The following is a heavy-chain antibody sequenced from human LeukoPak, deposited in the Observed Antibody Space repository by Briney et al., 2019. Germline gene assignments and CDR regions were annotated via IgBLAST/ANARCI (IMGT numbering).Heavy chain of an antibody. CDR3: ATAGGDGSRMGFDP. D-gene: IGHD2-15*01. V-gene: IGHV3-74*01. J-gene: IGHJ5*02. CDR1: GFTFIRYW. CDR2: ISADGSVT. Sequence: PGGSLRLSCADSGFTFIRYWMHWVRQTPGKGLVWVSCISADGSVTRYADSVKGRFTISRDNTKSTLYLQMHSLRAEDTAVYYCATAGGDGSRMGFDPWGQGTLVTVSS.